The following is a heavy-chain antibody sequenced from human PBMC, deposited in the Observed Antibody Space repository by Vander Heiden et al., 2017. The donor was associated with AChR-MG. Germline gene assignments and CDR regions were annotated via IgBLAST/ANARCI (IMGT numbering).Heavy chain of an antibody. CDR1: GWSSSGYY. J-gene: IGHJ6*02. Sequence: QVQLQQCGAGLLKPSETLSLTCAVYGWSSSGYYGGWIRQRPGRGLELIGEINHSGRTNYNPSLKSRVTISVDTSKNQFSLKLSSVTAADTAVYYCARARVSVVVNAHYYYGMDVWGQGTTVTVSS. CDR2: INHSGRT. D-gene: IGHD2-21*01. CDR3: ARARVSVVVNAHYYYGMDV. V-gene: IGHV4-34*01.